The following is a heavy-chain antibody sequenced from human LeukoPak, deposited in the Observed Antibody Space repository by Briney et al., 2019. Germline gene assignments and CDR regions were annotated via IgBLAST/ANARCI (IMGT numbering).Heavy chain of an antibody. J-gene: IGHJ4*02. CDR3: AVNYDSSGYTDY. D-gene: IGHD3-22*01. CDR1: GGSISSSN. CDR2: ISHDGDHK. Sequence: TLSLTCAVSGGSISSSNWWSWVRQPPGKGLEWVAVISHDGDHKYHADSVKGRFTISRDDSKNTLYLQMNSLRTEDTAVYYCAVNYDSSGYTDYWGQGSLVTVSS. V-gene: IGHV3-30-3*01.